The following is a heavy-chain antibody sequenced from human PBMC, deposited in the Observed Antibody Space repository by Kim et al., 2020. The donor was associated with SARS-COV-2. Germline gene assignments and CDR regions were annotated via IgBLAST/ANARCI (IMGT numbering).Heavy chain of an antibody. Sequence: SFQGQVTISADKSISTAYLQWSSLKASDTAMYYCARPAGDYYYYYGMDVWGQGTTVTVSS. J-gene: IGHJ6*02. D-gene: IGHD6-19*01. CDR3: ARPAGDYYYYYGMDV. V-gene: IGHV5-51*01.